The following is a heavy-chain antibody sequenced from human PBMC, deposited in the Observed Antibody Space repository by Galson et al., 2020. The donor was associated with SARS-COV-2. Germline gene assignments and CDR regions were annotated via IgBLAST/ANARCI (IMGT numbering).Heavy chain of an antibody. CDR2: IYYSGST. CDR1: GGYISSYY. D-gene: IGHD3-22*01. CDR3: AKRSGYYRFFDY. Sequence: SETLSLTCTVSGGYISSYYWSWIRQPPGKGLEWIGCIYYSGSTNYNPSLKSRVTISVDTSKNQFSLKLSSVTAADTAVYYCAKRSGYYRFFDYWGRGTLVTASS. J-gene: IGHJ4*02. V-gene: IGHV4-59*03.